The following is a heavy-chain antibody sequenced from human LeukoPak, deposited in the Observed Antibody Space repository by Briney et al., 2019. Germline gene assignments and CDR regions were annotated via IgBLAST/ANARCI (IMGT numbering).Heavy chain of an antibody. CDR2: INHSGST. V-gene: IGHV4-34*01. CDR1: GGSFSGYY. D-gene: IGHD5-18*01. J-gene: IGHJ4*02. Sequence: PSETLSLTCAVYGGSFSGYYWSWIRQPPGKGLEWIGEINHSGSTNYNPSLKSRVTISVDTSKNQFSLKLSSVTAADTAVHYCARGTAPSTLFDYWGQGTLVTVSS. CDR3: ARGTAPSTLFDY.